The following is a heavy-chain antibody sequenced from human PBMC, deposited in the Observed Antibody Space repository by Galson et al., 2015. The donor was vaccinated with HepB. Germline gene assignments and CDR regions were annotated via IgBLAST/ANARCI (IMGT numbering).Heavy chain of an antibody. CDR1: GFIFGDYG. CDR3: ARDWRNVNGGYYGNDAFDF. D-gene: IGHD3-22*01. Sequence: SCAGSGFIFGDYGMHWVRQAPGKGLEWVAVISYHGRDKYYRDTVKGRFTISRDNSNNMQYLRMSSLRVEDTAVYYCARDWRNVNGGYYGNDAFDFWGQGTMVTVSS. CDR2: ISYHGRDK. V-gene: IGHV3-33*05. J-gene: IGHJ3*01.